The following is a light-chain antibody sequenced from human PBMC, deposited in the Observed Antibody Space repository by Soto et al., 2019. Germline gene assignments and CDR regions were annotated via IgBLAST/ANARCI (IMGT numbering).Light chain of an antibody. Sequence: EIVLTQSPATLSVSPGERATLSCRASQSVSSNLAWYQQKPGQAPRLLIYGASTRATGIPARFSGSGSGTEFTPTISSLQSGDFAVYYCQQYADWPRTFGQGTKVEIK. J-gene: IGKJ1*01. V-gene: IGKV3-15*01. CDR2: GAS. CDR3: QQYADWPRT. CDR1: QSVSSN.